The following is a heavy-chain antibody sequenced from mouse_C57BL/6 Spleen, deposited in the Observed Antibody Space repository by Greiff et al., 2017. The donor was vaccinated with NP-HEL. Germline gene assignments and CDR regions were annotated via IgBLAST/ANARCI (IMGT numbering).Heavy chain of an antibody. Sequence: VQLKESVAELVRPGASVKLSCTASGFNIKNTYMHWVKQRPEQGLEWIGRIDPANGNTKYAPKFQGKATITADTSSNTAYLQLSSLTSEDTAIYYCARSRDYYGSSYSAMDYWGQGTSVTVSS. CDR3: ARSRDYYGSSYSAMDY. V-gene: IGHV14-3*01. D-gene: IGHD1-1*01. CDR2: IDPANGNT. CDR1: GFNIKNTY. J-gene: IGHJ4*01.